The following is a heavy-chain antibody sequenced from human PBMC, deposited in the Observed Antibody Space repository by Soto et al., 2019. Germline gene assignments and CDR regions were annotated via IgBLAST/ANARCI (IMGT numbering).Heavy chain of an antibody. CDR2: IFHSLGT. D-gene: IGHD3-10*01. Sequence: SDTLSLTCTVSGGSTTSDYWSWIRQPPGKGLEWLGYIFHSLGTKYNPSLGSRGTISLDTSKNQLSLSLRSVTAADTAIYFCVRDLNGSGDYWGQGTLVTVSS. CDR1: GGSTTSDY. J-gene: IGHJ4*02. CDR3: VRDLNGSGDY. V-gene: IGHV4-59*01.